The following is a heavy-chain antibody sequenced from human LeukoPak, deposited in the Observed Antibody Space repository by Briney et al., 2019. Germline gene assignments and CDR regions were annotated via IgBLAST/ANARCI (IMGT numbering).Heavy chain of an antibody. Sequence: PSETLSLTCAVYGGSFSGYYWSWIRQPPGKGLEWIGEINHSGSTNYNPSLKSRVTISVDTSKNQFSLKLSSVTAADTAVYYCAGLGITGTTPPDFWGPGTLVPVSS. CDR1: GGSFSGYY. CDR2: INHSGST. CDR3: AGLGITGTTPPDF. D-gene: IGHD1-7*01. V-gene: IGHV4-34*01. J-gene: IGHJ4*02.